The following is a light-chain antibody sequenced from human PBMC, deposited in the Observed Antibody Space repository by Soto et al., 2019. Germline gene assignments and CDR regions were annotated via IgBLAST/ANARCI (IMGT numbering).Light chain of an antibody. CDR3: QQYKKWPFT. CDR1: QSVSSD. CDR2: DAS. J-gene: IGKJ4*01. Sequence: EIVMTQSPAILSVPPGERATLSCRASQSVSSDLAWYQQKPGQAPRLLIYDASTGATGIPARFSGSGSGTEFTLTITSLQSEDFVVYYCQQYKKWPFTFGGGTKVEIK. V-gene: IGKV3D-15*01.